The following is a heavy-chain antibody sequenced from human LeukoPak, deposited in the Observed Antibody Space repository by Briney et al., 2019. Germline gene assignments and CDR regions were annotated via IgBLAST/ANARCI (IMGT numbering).Heavy chain of an antibody. Sequence: GGSLRLSCVASGFSFRSYSMSWVRQVPGKGLEWVSAITRSSSSIYYADSVNGRFTISRDNAKRSVYLQMSSLRAEDTAVYYCTRDLCFSDGRGLWGPGTRVTVS. V-gene: IGHV3-21*01. J-gene: IGHJ6*02. CDR3: TRDLCFSDGRGL. CDR2: ITRSSSSI. CDR1: GFSFRSYS. D-gene: IGHD2-21*01.